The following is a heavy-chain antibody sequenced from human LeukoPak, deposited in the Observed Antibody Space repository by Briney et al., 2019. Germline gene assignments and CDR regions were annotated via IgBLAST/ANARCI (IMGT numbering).Heavy chain of an antibody. D-gene: IGHD5-12*01. V-gene: IGHV3-74*03. CDR1: GFTFSSYW. Sequence: GGSLRLSCAASGFTFSSYWVHWVRQAPGKGLVWVSRINSDGSRTTYVGSVKGRFTISRDNAKNTLYLQMNNLRAEDTAVYYCAREWPSNAFDIWGQGTMVIVSS. CDR3: AREWPSNAFDI. CDR2: INSDGSRT. J-gene: IGHJ3*02.